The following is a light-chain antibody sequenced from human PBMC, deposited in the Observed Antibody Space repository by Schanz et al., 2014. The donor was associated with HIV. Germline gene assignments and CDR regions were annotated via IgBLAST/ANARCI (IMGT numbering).Light chain of an antibody. V-gene: IGLV2-14*01. J-gene: IGLJ2*01. CDR1: SSDVGGYNY. Sequence: QSALTQPASVSGSPGQSITISCTGTSSDVGGYNYVSWYQQHPGKVPKLIIYDVSNRPSGVSNRFSGSKSGNTASLTISGLQAEDEADYYCSSYAGSNNHVIFGGGTKLTVL. CDR2: DVS. CDR3: SSYAGSNNHVI.